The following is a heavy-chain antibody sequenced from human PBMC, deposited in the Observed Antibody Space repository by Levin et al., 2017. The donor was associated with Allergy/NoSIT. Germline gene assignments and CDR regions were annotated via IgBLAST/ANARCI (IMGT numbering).Heavy chain of an antibody. Sequence: GESLKISCAASEFIFSVYSMNWVRQAPGKGLEWVSSITSGSSMYYADSVRGRFTISRDNGRNSVYLQMNSLRAEDTAVYYCARGGNTMNWGPGTLVTVSS. CDR3: ARGGNTMN. V-gene: IGHV3-69-1*01. D-gene: IGHD3-22*01. CDR2: ITSGSSM. J-gene: IGHJ4*02. CDR1: EFIFSVYS.